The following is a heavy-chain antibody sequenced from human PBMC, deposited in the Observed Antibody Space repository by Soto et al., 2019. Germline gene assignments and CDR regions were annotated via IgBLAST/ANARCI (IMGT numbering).Heavy chain of an antibody. J-gene: IGHJ4*02. V-gene: IGHV3-23*01. CDR2: ISGSGGST. Sequence: VGSLRLSCAASGFTFSSYAMSWVRQAPGKGLEWVSAISGSGGSTYYADSVKGRFTISRDNSKNTLYLQMNSLRAEDTAVYYCAAVWHIVVPAFGYWGQGTLVTVSS. CDR1: GFTFSSYA. D-gene: IGHD2-21*01. CDR3: AAVWHIVVPAFGY.